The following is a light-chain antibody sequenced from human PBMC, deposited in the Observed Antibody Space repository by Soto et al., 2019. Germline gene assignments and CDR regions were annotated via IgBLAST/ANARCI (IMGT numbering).Light chain of an antibody. J-gene: IGLJ1*01. CDR2: DVS. CDR1: SSDVGGYKY. Sequence: QSVLTQPASVSGSPGQSITISCTGSSSDVGGYKYVSWYQQYPGKAPKLMIYDVSNRPSGVSNRFSGSKSGNTASLTISGLQAEDEAGYYCSSYTSSSTYVFGTGTKVTVL. V-gene: IGLV2-14*01. CDR3: SSYTSSSTYV.